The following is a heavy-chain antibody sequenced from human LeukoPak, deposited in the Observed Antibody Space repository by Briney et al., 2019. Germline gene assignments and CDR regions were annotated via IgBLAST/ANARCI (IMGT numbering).Heavy chain of an antibody. J-gene: IGHJ6*03. V-gene: IGHV4-4*07. D-gene: IGHD3-22*01. Sequence: SETLSLTCTVSGGSLSSYYWSWIRQPAGKGLEWIGRIYTSGSTNYNPSLKSRVTMSVDTSKNQFSLKLSSVTAADTAVYYCARDPGYDSSGRGLYYYCYMDVWGKGTTVSVSS. CDR2: IYTSGST. CDR1: GGSLSSYY. CDR3: ARDPGYDSSGRGLYYYCYMDV.